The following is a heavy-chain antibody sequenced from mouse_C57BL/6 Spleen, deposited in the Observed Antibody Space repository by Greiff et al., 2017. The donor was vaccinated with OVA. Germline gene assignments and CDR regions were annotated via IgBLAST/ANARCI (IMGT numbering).Heavy chain of an antibody. CDR3: ARSSDYDSGRWFAY. V-gene: IGHV1-76*01. J-gene: IGHJ3*01. CDR1: GYTFTDYY. Sequence: QVQLKQSGAELVRPGASVKLSCKASGYTFTDYYINWVKQRPGQGLEWIARIYPGSGNTYYNEKFKGKATLTAEKSSSTAYMQLSSLTSEDSAVYFCARSSDYDSGRWFAYWGQGTLVTVSA. CDR2: IYPGSGNT. D-gene: IGHD2-4*01.